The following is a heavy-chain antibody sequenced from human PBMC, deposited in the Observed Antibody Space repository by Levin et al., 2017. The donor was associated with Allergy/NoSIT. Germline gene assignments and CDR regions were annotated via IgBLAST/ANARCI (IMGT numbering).Heavy chain of an antibody. CDR1: GYTFTGYY. Sequence: GESLKISCKASGYTFTGYYMHWVRPAPGQGLEWMGWINPNSGGTNYAQKFQGRVTMTRDTSISTAYMELSRLRSDDTAVYYCAREHSYCSSTSCYTSGFDYWGQGTLVTVSS. CDR2: INPNSGGT. J-gene: IGHJ4*02. CDR3: AREHSYCSSTSCYTSGFDY. V-gene: IGHV1-2*02. D-gene: IGHD2-2*02.